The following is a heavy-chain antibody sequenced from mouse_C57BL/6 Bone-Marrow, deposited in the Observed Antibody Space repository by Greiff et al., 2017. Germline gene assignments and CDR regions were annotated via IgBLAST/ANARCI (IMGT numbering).Heavy chain of an antibody. V-gene: IGHV1-81*01. CDR3: ARWTLYYAMDY. J-gene: IGHJ4*01. CDR1: GYTFTSYG. CDR2: IYPRSGNT. Sequence: QVQLKQSGAELARPGASVKLSCKASGYTFTSYGISWVKQRTGQGLEWIGEIYPRSGNTYYNEKFKGKATLTADKSSSTAYMELRSLTSEDSAVYVWARWTLYYAMDYWGQGTSVTVSS.